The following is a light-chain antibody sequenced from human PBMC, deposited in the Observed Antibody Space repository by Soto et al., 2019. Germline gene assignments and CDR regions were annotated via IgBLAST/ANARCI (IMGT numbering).Light chain of an antibody. CDR2: AAS. CDR3: QQANSFPWP. CDR1: QGISNW. V-gene: IGKV1-12*01. Sequence: DIQLTQSPSSVSASVGDRVTVTCRASQGISNWLAWYQQKPGKAPKLLISAASSLQSGVPSRFSGSGSGTAFTLTISSLEPEDFATYYCQQANSFPWPFGQGTKVEIK. J-gene: IGKJ1*01.